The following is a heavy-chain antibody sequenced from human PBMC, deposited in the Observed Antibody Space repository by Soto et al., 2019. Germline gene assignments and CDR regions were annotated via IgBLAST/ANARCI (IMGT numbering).Heavy chain of an antibody. CDR1: GGYT. D-gene: IGHD1-26*01. J-gene: IGHJ4*02. V-gene: IGHV4-59*01. Sequence: PSETLSLTCTVSGGYTWAWIRRPPGKALEWIGHTYHSGNPYYNPSLKSRVTMSIDTSKNQFSLKLSSVTAADTAVYYCARDPVGVTHFDYWGQGALVTVSS. CDR3: ARDPVGVTHFDY. CDR2: TYHSGNP.